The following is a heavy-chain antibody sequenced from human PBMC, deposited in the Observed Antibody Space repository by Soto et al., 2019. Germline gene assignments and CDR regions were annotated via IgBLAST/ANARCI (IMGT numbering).Heavy chain of an antibody. V-gene: IGHV4-31*03. CDR3: ARDRIGQCSGGSCYPE. CDR2: IYYSGST. CDR1: GGSISSGGYY. J-gene: IGHJ4*02. Sequence: QVQLQESGPGLVKPSQTLSLTCTVSGGSISSGGYYWSWIRQHPGKGLEWIGYIYYSGSTYYNPSLKSRVTIPGDASKNQFSLKLSSVTAADTAVYYCARDRIGQCSGGSCYPEWGQGTLVTVSS. D-gene: IGHD2-15*01.